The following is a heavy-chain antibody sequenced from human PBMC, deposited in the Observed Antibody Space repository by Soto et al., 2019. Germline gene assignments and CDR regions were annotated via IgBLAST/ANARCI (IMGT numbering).Heavy chain of an antibody. J-gene: IGHJ3*02. CDR2: ISGSGGST. V-gene: IGHV3-23*01. D-gene: IGHD6-19*01. CDR1: GFTFSSYG. CDR3: AKDLGYSSGWYVPNSAFDI. Sequence: GGSLRLSCAASGFTFSSYGMSWVRQAPGKGLEWVSAISGSGGSTYYADSVKGRFTISRDNSKNTLYLQMNSLRAEDTAVYYCAKDLGYSSGWYVPNSAFDIWGQGTMVTVSS.